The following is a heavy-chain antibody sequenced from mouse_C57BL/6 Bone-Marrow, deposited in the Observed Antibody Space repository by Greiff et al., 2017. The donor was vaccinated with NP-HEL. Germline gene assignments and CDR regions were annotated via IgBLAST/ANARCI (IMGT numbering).Heavy chain of an antibody. CDR2: IDPENGDT. V-gene: IGHV14-4*01. Sequence: VQLQQPGAELVRPGASVKLSCTASGFNIKDDYMHWVKQRPEQGLEWIGWIDPENGDTEYASKFQGKATITADTSSNTAYLQLSSLTSEDTAVYYCTPYCNFFDYWGQGTTLTVSS. J-gene: IGHJ2*01. CDR3: TPYCNFFDY. CDR1: GFNIKDDY. D-gene: IGHD2-1*01.